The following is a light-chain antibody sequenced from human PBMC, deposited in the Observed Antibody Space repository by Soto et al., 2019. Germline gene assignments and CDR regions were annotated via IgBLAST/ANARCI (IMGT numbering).Light chain of an antibody. V-gene: IGKV3-15*01. Sequence: EIVMTQSPATLSVSPGERATLSCRSSQSVSSSYLAWYQQKPGQAPRLLIYGASTRATGIPARFSGSGSGTEFTLTISSLQSEDFAVYYCQQYNNWPPLTCGGGNTGAIK. CDR3: QQYNNWPPLT. J-gene: IGKJ4*01. CDR2: GAS. CDR1: QSVSSSY.